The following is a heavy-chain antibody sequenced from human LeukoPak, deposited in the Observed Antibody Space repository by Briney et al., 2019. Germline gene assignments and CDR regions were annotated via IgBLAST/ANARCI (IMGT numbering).Heavy chain of an antibody. CDR2: IYSGGST. V-gene: IGHV3-66*01. CDR1: GFTVSSNY. CDR3: AGSYQKNYYFDY. Sequence: GGSLRLSCAASGFTVSSNYMSWVRQAPGKGLEWVSVIYSGGSTYYADSVKGGFTISRDNSKNTLYLQMNSLRAEDTAVYYCAGSYQKNYYFDYWGQGTTVTVSS. J-gene: IGHJ4*03. D-gene: IGHD1-26*01.